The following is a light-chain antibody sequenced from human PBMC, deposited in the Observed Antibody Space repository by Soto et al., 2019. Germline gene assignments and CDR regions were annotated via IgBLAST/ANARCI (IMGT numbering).Light chain of an antibody. V-gene: IGKV1-39*01. CDR2: AS. Sequence: EIQMTQSPYSLSSSVGDVVTITCRASQSISTYLNWYQQKPGKAPKLLIYASSLQSGVPSRFSGSGSGTDFTLTISSLQPEDFATYYCQQSYSTPNNFAQGTRLEIK. CDR1: QSISTY. CDR3: QQSYSTPNN. J-gene: IGKJ5*01.